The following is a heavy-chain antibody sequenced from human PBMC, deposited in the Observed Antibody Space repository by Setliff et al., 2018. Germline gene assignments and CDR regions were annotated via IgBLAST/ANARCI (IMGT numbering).Heavy chain of an antibody. CDR2: ISYSGIT. CDR1: DDSISSRHYY. V-gene: IGHV4-61*01. CDR3: VREGYSEYFQD. D-gene: IGHD1-1*01. Sequence: SETLSLTCTVSDDSISSRHYYWSWIRQPPGKGLEWIGFISYSGITTYNVSLKSRVSISVDTSKDQLSLTLSSVTAADTAVYYCVREGYSEYFQDWGRGTLVTVS. J-gene: IGHJ1*01.